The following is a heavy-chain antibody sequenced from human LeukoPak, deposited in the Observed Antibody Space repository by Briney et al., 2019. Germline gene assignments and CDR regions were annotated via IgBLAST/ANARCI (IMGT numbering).Heavy chain of an antibody. V-gene: IGHV3-9*01. J-gene: IGHJ4*02. CDR2: IIWNSGSI. Sequence: PRGSLRLSCAASGFTFDDYAMHWVRQAPGKGLEWVSGIIWNSGSIGYADSVKGRFTISRDNAKNSLYLQMNSLRAEDTALYYCAKDISVGATPYYFDYWGQGTLVTVSS. CDR3: AKDISVGATPYYFDY. D-gene: IGHD1-26*01. CDR1: GFTFDDYA.